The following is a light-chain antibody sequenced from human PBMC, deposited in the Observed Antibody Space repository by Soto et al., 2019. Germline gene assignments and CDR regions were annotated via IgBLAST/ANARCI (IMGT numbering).Light chain of an antibody. CDR3: SSYTRSSTVV. Sequence: QSALTQPASVSGAPGQSITSSCTGTSSDVGGYNYVSWYQQHPGKAPKLMIYDVSNRPSGVSNRFSGSKSGNTASLTISGLQAEDEADYYCSSYTRSSTVVFGGGTQLTV. CDR1: SSDVGGYNY. CDR2: DVS. J-gene: IGLJ2*01. V-gene: IGLV2-14*01.